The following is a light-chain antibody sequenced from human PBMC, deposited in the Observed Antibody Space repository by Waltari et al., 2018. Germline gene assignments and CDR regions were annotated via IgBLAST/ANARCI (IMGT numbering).Light chain of an antibody. Sequence: SYVLTQPPSVSVAPGQTARITREVSNYGSKRVHWYQQKSGQAPLLAVYDDNDRASGIPGRFAGSNSGNTATLTISRVAAGDEADYYCHLWDSSTDHWVFGGGTRLTVL. CDR1: NYGSKR. CDR2: DDN. CDR3: HLWDSSTDHWV. V-gene: IGLV3-21*02. J-gene: IGLJ3*02.